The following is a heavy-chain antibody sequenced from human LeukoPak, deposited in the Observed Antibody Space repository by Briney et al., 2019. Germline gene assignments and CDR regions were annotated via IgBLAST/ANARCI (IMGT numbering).Heavy chain of an antibody. CDR3: ARTMVRGTPPIDI. V-gene: IGHV1-8*01. Sequence: GASVKVPCKTSGYTFSNYDINWVRQAPGQGLEWLGWMNPDSANTGYAQKFQGRLTLTRDTAISTAYMELNSLTSEDTAVYYCARTMVRGTPPIDIWGQGTMVTVSS. J-gene: IGHJ3*02. CDR2: MNPDSANT. D-gene: IGHD3-10*01. CDR1: GYTFSNYD.